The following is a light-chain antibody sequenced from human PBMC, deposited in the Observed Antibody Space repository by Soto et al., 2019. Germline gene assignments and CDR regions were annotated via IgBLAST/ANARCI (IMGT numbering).Light chain of an antibody. J-gene: IGLJ3*02. CDR2: GNS. Sequence: QSVLTQPPSVSGAPGQRVTISCTGSSSNIGAGYDVHWYQQLPGTAPKLLISGNSNRPSGVPDRFSGSKSGTSSSLAITGXXXXXXXXXXCQYYDSSLSRGVFCGGTNLTV. CDR3: QYYDSSLSRGV. V-gene: IGLV1-40*01. CDR1: SSNIGAGYD.